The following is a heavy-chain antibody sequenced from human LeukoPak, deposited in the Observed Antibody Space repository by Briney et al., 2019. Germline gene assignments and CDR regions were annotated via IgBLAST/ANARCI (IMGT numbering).Heavy chain of an antibody. CDR2: IYYSGST. J-gene: IGHJ3*02. CDR1: GDSISGFH. D-gene: IGHD4-17*01. Sequence: SETLSLTCTVSGDSISGFHWSWMRQPPGQGLEWIGYIYYSGSTNYNPSLMSRVTISVDTSKNRFSLRLSSVTAADTAVYYCARGGYGDYNRGRNAFGIWGQGTVVSVSS. V-gene: IGHV4-59*08. CDR3: ARGGYGDYNRGRNAFGI.